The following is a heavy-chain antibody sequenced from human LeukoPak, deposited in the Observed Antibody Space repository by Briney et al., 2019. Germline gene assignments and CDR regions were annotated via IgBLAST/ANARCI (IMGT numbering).Heavy chain of an antibody. Sequence: SETLSLTCTVSGYSISSGYYWGWIRQPPGKGLEWIGSVYHSGSTYYNPSLKSRVTISVDMSKNHFSLRLSSVTAADTAVYYCATYSVGYYVDYWGQGTVVTVSS. CDR3: ATYSVGYYVDY. CDR2: VYHSGST. D-gene: IGHD3-22*01. CDR1: GYSISSGYY. J-gene: IGHJ4*02. V-gene: IGHV4-38-2*02.